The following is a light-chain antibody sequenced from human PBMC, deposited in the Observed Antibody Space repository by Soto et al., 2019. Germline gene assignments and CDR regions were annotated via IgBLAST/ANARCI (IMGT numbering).Light chain of an antibody. CDR3: ISYTSSSPYV. J-gene: IGLJ1*01. V-gene: IGLV1-40*01. CDR2: GNI. Sequence: QSVLTQPPSVSGAPGQRVTISCTGSSSNIGAGYDVHWYQQRPGTAPKLLIFGNINRPSGVPDRFSGSKSGTSASLAITGLQAEDEADYYCISYTSSSPYVFGTGTKVTVL. CDR1: SSNIGAGYD.